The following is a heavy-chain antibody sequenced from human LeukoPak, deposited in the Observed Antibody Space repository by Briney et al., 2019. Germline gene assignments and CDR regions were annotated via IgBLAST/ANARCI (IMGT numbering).Heavy chain of an antibody. CDR1: GYTVTSYG. J-gene: IGHJ6*02. D-gene: IGHD3-10*01. CDR2: FSIYNGNT. Sequence: ASVKVSCKASGYTVTSYGISWVRQSPGHRLEWMGWFSIYNGNTEYAQKLQGRVTMTTDTSTSRAYMELRSLRSDDTAVYYCARVASYYYGSGSYSRHYYYYGMDVWGQGTTVTVSS. CDR3: ARVASYYYGSGSYSRHYYYYGMDV. V-gene: IGHV1-18*01.